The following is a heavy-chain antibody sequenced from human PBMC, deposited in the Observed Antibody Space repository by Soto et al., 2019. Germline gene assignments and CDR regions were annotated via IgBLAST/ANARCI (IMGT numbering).Heavy chain of an antibody. D-gene: IGHD2-15*01. CDR1: GFTFTSSA. J-gene: IGHJ5*02. CDR3: AADLRHCSGGSCYH. CDR2: IVVGSGNT. Sequence: EASVKVSCKASGFTFTSSAMQWVRQARGQRLEWIGWIVVGSGNTNYAQKFQERVTITRDMSTSTAYMELSSLRSEDTAVYYCAADLRHCSGGSCYHWGQGTLVTV. V-gene: IGHV1-58*02.